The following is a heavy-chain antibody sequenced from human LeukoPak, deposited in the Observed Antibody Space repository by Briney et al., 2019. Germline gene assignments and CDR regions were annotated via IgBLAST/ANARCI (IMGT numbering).Heavy chain of an antibody. J-gene: IGHJ5*02. D-gene: IGHD2-21*01. V-gene: IGHV4-61*02. CDR3: ARGSCGVDCPRFNWLDP. Sequence: PSQTLSLTCTVSGGSIISDSYWTWIRQSAGGKLEWIGRVYHNGRASCNPSLLSRLAISIDTSENQFSLDLSSVTAADTGVYYCARGSCGVDCPRFNWLDPWGQGAPVTVSS. CDR2: VYHNGRA. CDR1: GGSIISDSY.